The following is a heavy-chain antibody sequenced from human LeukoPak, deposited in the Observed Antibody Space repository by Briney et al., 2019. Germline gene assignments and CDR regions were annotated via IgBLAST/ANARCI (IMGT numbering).Heavy chain of an antibody. J-gene: IGHJ5*02. CDR1: GFTFSSYA. V-gene: IGHV3-30-3*01. Sequence: GGSLRLSCAASGFTFSSYAMHWVRQAPGKGLEWVAVISYDGSNKYYADSVKGRFTISRDNSKNTLYLQMNSLRAEDTAVYYCARLSYSYGDNWFDPWGQGTLVTVSS. D-gene: IGHD5-18*01. CDR2: ISYDGSNK. CDR3: ARLSYSYGDNWFDP.